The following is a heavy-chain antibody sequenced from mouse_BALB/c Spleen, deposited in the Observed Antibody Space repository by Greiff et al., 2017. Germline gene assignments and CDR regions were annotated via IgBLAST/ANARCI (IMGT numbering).Heavy chain of an antibody. J-gene: IGHJ4*01. CDR1: GFTFSSYA. Sequence: EVKLMESGGGLVKPGGSLKLSCAASGFTFSSYAMSWVRQSPEKRLEWVAEISSGGSYTYYPDTVTGRFTISRDNAKNTLYLEMSSLRSEDTAMYYCARKGGNYVYAMDYWGQGTSVTVSS. D-gene: IGHD2-1*01. CDR2: ISSGGSYT. CDR3: ARKGGNYVYAMDY. V-gene: IGHV5-9-4*01.